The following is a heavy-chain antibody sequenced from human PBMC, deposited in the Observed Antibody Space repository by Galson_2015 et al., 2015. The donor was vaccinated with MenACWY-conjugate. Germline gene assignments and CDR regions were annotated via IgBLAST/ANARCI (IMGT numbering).Heavy chain of an antibody. V-gene: IGHV3-48*04. Sequence: SLRLSCAASGFTFSSYSMNWVRQAPGKGLEWVSYISSSSSTIYYADSVKGRFTISRDNAKNSLYLQMNSLRAEDTAVYYCARGTLLWSPLSPFDYWGQGTLVTVSS. D-gene: IGHD3-10*01. CDR3: ARGTLLWSPLSPFDY. CDR1: GFTFSSYS. J-gene: IGHJ4*02. CDR2: ISSSSSTI.